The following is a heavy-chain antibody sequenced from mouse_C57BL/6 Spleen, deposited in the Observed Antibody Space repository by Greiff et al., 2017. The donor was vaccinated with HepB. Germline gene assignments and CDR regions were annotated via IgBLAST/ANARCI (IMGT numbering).Heavy chain of an antibody. CDR2: IDPETGAT. CDR3: TGILRPYFDD. J-gene: IGHJ2*01. Sequence: QVQLQQSGAELVRPGASVTLSCKASGYTFTDYEMHWVKQTPVHGLEWIGAIDPETGATAYNQKFKGKAKLTADKSSSTAYMELRSLTSEDSAVYYFTGILRPYFDDWGQGTTLTVSS. V-gene: IGHV1-15*01. CDR1: GYTFTDYE.